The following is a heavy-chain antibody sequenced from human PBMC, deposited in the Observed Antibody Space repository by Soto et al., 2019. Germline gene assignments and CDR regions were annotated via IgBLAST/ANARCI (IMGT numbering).Heavy chain of an antibody. CDR1: GYSFTSYW. D-gene: IGHD2-15*01. Sequence: GEALKISCKGSGYSFTSYWISWVRQMPGKGLEWMGRIDPSDSYTNYSPSFQGHVTISADKSISTAYLQWSSLKASDTAMYYCASSFYCSGCSYYHGYHCYRNDVSGQGTSDPVSA. CDR3: ASSFYCSGCSYYHGYHCYRNDV. CDR2: IDPSDSYT. V-gene: IGHV5-10-1*01. J-gene: IGHJ6*01.